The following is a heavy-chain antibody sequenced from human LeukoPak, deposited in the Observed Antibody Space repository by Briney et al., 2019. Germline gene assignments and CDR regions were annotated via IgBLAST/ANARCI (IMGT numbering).Heavy chain of an antibody. CDR3: ARGSPTQLWADAFDI. CDR1: GGSFSGYY. V-gene: IGHV4-34*01. CDR2: INHSGST. D-gene: IGHD5-18*01. J-gene: IGHJ3*02. Sequence: PSETLSLTCTVYGGSFSGYYWSWIRQPPGKGLEWIGEINHSGSTNYNPSLKSRVTISVDTSKNQFSLKLSSVTAADTAVYYCARGSPTQLWADAFDIWGQGTMVTVSS.